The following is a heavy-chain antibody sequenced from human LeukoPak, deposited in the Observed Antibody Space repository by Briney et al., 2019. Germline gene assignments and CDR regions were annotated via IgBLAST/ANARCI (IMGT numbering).Heavy chain of an antibody. J-gene: IGHJ3*01. CDR3: VVVVEPPDSDGFDV. Sequence: GGSLRLSCAASGFTFGISWVRWVRQAPGNGLWWVSLINADGSTTTYADSVKGRFTISRDNARNTLSLQMNSLTIEDTAVYYCVVVVEPPDSDGFDVWGQGTMITVSS. D-gene: IGHD1-14*01. CDR1: GFTFGISW. CDR2: INADGSTT. V-gene: IGHV3-74*01.